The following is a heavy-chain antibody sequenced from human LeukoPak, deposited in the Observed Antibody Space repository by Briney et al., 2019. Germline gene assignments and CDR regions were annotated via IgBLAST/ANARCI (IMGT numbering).Heavy chain of an antibody. Sequence: PSETLSLTCAVYGGSFSDYYWSWIRQPPGMGLEYIGEISHRGNTNYNPSLKSRVTISADMSKNQFSLNLSPVTAADTAVYYCARGDRGVSAARPFKPGNWFDSWGQGTLVTVSP. CDR3: ARGDRGVSAARPFKPGNWFDS. CDR2: ISHRGNT. V-gene: IGHV4-34*01. CDR1: GGSFSDYY. J-gene: IGHJ5*01. D-gene: IGHD3-10*01.